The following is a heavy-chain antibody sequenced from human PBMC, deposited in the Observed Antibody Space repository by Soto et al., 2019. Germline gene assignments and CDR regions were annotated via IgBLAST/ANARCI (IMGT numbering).Heavy chain of an antibody. CDR1: GGSVAYGSYY. CDR3: ARDVGGYCSGGNCFSAWFDP. J-gene: IGHJ5*02. D-gene: IGHD2-15*01. V-gene: IGHV4-61*01. Sequence: AETLSLTCSVSGGSVAYGSYYWACMRQRPGNGLEWIGYFSHSGTTNYKSSLRSRVTISRDTSKNQFSLKLRSVTVADTAVYYCARDVGGYCSGGNCFSAWFDPWGQGIPVTVSS. CDR2: FSHSGTT.